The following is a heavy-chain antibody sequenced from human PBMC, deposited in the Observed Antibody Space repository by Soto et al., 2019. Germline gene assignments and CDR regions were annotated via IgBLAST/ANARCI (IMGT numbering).Heavy chain of an antibody. Sequence: SETLSLTCTVSGGSISSSSYYWGWIRQPPGKGLEWIGSIYYSGSTYYNPSLNSRVTISVDTSKNQFSLKLSAVTAADTAVYYCARYVWYYFDYWGQGTLVTVSS. CDR1: GGSISSSSYY. V-gene: IGHV4-39*01. D-gene: IGHD3-10*02. CDR2: IYYSGST. J-gene: IGHJ4*02. CDR3: ARYVWYYFDY.